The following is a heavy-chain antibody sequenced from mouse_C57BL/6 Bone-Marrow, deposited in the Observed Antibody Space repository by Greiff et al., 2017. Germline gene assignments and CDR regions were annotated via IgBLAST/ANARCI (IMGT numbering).Heavy chain of an antibody. CDR1: GFNIKDDY. CDR2: IDPENGDT. V-gene: IGHV14-4*01. D-gene: IGHD1-1*01. Sequence: VQLQQSGAELVRPGASVKLSCTASGFNIKDDYMHWVKQRPEQGLEWIGWIDPENGDTEYASKFQGKATITADTSSNTAYLQLSSLTSADTAVYYCTTAYYYGSSHWYFAVWGTGTTGTVSS. CDR3: TTAYYYGSSHWYFAV. J-gene: IGHJ1*03.